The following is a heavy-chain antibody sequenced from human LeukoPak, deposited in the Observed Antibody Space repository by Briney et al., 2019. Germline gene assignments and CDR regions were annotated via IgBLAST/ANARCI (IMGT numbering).Heavy chain of an antibody. Sequence: ASVKVSCKASGGTFSSYAISWVRQAPGQGLEWMGRIIPIFGTANYAQMFQGRVTITTDESTSTAYMELSSLRSEDTAVYYCARASVLEGVVIGNWFDPWGQGTLVTVSS. CDR3: ARASVLEGVVIGNWFDP. D-gene: IGHD3-3*01. V-gene: IGHV1-69*05. CDR2: IIPIFGTA. J-gene: IGHJ5*02. CDR1: GGTFSSYA.